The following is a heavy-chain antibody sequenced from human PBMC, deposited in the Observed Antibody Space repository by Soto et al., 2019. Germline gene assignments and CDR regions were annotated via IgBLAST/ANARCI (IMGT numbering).Heavy chain of an antibody. CDR2: MYYTGTT. D-gene: IGHD3-10*01. CDR1: GYSISTGCY. Sequence: SETLSLTCTVTGYSISTGCYWGWIRQPPGKGLEWIGSMYYTGTTHYNPSLKSRVTISVDTSKNQLSLKLTSVTAADTAVYYCARDLNYGLYYFDYWGQGTLVTVSS. J-gene: IGHJ4*02. CDR3: ARDLNYGLYYFDY. V-gene: IGHV4-38-2*02.